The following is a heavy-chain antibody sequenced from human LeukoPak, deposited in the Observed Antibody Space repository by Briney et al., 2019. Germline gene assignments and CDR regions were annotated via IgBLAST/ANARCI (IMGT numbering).Heavy chain of an antibody. D-gene: IGHD6-19*01. CDR2: ISSSGSTI. CDR1: GFTFSSYA. Sequence: GGSLRLSCAASGFTFSSYAMSWVRQAPGKGLEWVSYISSSGSTIYYADSVKGRFTISRDNAKNSLYLQMNSLRAEDTAVYYCARDRTPGIAVAGLPYWYFDLWGRGTLVTVSS. J-gene: IGHJ2*01. CDR3: ARDRTPGIAVAGLPYWYFDL. V-gene: IGHV3-48*04.